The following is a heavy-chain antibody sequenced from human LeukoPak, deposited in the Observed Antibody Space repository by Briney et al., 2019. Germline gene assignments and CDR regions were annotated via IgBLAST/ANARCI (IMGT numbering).Heavy chain of an antibody. V-gene: IGHV3-23*01. CDR3: AKDTYYNSRSGYYVFDS. CDR1: GFTFKTYA. J-gene: IGHJ4*02. Sequence: GGSLRLSCAASGFTFKTYAMSWVRQAPWKGLEWVSRIDDSGVIRSYADSVKGRFIVSRDNSKDMLYLQMNSLRAEDTGIYYCAKDTYYNSRSGYYVFDSWGQGALVTVSS. D-gene: IGHD3-3*01. CDR2: IDDSGVIR.